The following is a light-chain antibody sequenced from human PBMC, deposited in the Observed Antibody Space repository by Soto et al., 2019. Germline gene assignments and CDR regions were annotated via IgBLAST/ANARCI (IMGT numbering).Light chain of an antibody. J-gene: IGLJ1*01. CDR1: SNDVGGYNY. V-gene: IGLV2-8*01. Sequence: QSVLTQPPSASGSPGQSVTISCAGTSNDVGGYNYVSWYQQHPGKAPKLIIYEVVKRPSGVPDRFSGSRSGNTASLTVSGLQAEDEADYYCSSFAGADIFAFGTVTKLTVL. CDR2: EVV. CDR3: SSFAGADIFA.